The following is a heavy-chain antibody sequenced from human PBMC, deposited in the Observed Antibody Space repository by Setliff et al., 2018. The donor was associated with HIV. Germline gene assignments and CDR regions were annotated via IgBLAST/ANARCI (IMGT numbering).Heavy chain of an antibody. D-gene: IGHD6-19*01. CDR3: ARGGFYSSDYYLLDY. CDR1: GGSISSHY. CDR2: IYYSGNT. V-gene: IGHV4-59*11. Sequence: PSETLSLTCTVSGGSISSHYWSWIRQPPGKGLEWIGYIYYSGNTNYNPSLKSRVTISVDTSKKQFSLKLDSVTAADTAVYYCARGGFYSSDYYLLDYWGQGTLVTVSS. J-gene: IGHJ4*02.